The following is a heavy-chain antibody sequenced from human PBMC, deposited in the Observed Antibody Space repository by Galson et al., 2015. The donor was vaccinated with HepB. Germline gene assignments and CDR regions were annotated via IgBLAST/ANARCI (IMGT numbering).Heavy chain of an antibody. CDR1: GHSFSSYG. D-gene: IGHD3-9*01. J-gene: IGHJ5*02. V-gene: IGHV1-18*01. Sequence: SVKVSCKASGHSFSSYGFNWVRQAPGQGLEWMGWINTYNGNTDYIKKFQGRVTMTADTSTTTGYMELRSLTTDDTAVYYCAGHPNTTGYFRSWGQGTLVTVSS. CDR3: AGHPNTTGYFRS. CDR2: INTYNGNT.